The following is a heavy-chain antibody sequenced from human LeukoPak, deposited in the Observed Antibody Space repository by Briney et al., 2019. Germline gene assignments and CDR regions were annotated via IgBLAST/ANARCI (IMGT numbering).Heavy chain of an antibody. CDR2: INPSGGST. J-gene: IGHJ3*02. D-gene: IGHD3-22*01. V-gene: IGHV1-46*01. Sequence: ASVKVSCKASGYTFTSYYMHWVRQAPGQGLEWMGTINPSGGSTSYAQKFQGRVTMTTDTSTSTAYMELRSLRSDDMAVYYCARPYDSSGYFGFGDAFDIWGQGTMVTVSS. CDR3: ARPYDSSGYFGFGDAFDI. CDR1: GYTFTSYY.